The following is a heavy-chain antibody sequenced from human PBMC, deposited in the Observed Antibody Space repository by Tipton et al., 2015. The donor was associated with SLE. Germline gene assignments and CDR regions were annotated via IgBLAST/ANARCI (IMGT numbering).Heavy chain of an antibody. D-gene: IGHD4-17*01. V-gene: IGHV4-31*03. CDR3: ARDANGDYEGVYFDY. CDR2: IYYSGST. J-gene: IGHJ4*02. CDR1: GGSISSGGYY. Sequence: TLSFTCTVSGGSISSGGYYWSWIRQHPGKGLEWIGYIYYSGSTYYNPSLKSRVTISVDTSKNQFSLKLSSVTAADTAVYYCARDANGDYEGVYFDYWGQGTLVTVSS.